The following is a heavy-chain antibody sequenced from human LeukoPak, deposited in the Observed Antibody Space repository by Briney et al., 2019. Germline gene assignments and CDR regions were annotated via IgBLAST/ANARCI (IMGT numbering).Heavy chain of an antibody. Sequence: QSGGSLRLSCAASGFTFTDYSMSWIRQTPGKGLEWVASLGTSGSNKYYADSVKGRFTISRDNSRDTVSLQMNSLRAEDTAVYYCVKDRPGEPCMPMEVWGQGTTVTVSS. CDR3: VKDRPGEPCMPMEV. V-gene: IGHV3-23*01. J-gene: IGHJ6*02. D-gene: IGHD2-2*01. CDR1: GFTFTDYS. CDR2: LGTSGSNK.